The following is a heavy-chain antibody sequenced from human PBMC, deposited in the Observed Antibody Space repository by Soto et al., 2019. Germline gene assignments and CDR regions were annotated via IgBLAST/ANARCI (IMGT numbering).Heavy chain of an antibody. CDR1: GYTFTSYA. J-gene: IGHJ6*02. D-gene: IGHD2-15*01. Sequence: GASVKVSCKASGYTFTSYAMHWVRQAPGQRLEWMGWINAGNGNTKYSQKFQGRVTITRDTSASTAYMELSSLRSEDTAVYYCARVLCGGSCVFYYYGMDVWGQGTTVTVSS. V-gene: IGHV1-3*01. CDR2: INAGNGNT. CDR3: ARVLCGGSCVFYYYGMDV.